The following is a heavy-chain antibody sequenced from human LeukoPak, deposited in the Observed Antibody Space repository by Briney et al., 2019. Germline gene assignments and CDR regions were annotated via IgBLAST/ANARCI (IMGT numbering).Heavy chain of an antibody. Sequence: GASVKVSCKASGGVFTTYAISWVRQAPGQGLEWMGWMNPNSGNTGYAQKFQGRVTITRNTSISTAYMELSSLRSEDTAVYYCARKIVFRGHAFDIWGQGTMVTVSS. D-gene: IGHD2/OR15-2a*01. CDR1: GGVFTTYA. V-gene: IGHV1-8*01. CDR2: MNPNSGNT. J-gene: IGHJ3*02. CDR3: ARKIVFRGHAFDI.